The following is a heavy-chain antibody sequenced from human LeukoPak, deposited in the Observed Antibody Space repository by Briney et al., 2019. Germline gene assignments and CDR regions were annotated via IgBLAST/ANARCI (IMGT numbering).Heavy chain of an antibody. Sequence: GSLRLSCAASGFTFSSYAMSWVRQAPGKGLEWVSTIGGSGGSTYYADSVKGRFTISRDNSKNTLYLQMNSLRAEDTAVYYCANGDLVGATGPYYFDYWGQGTLVTVSS. CDR3: ANGDLVGATGPYYFDY. CDR1: GFTFSSYA. D-gene: IGHD1-26*01. CDR2: IGGSGGST. J-gene: IGHJ4*02. V-gene: IGHV3-23*01.